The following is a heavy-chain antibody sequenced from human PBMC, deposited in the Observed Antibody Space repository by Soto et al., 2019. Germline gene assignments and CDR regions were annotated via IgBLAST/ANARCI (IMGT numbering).Heavy chain of an antibody. D-gene: IGHD4-17*01. CDR3: AREADYVNWFDP. CDR1: GFTFSSYS. V-gene: IGHV3-48*01. J-gene: IGHJ5*02. Sequence: GGSLRLSCAASGFTFSSYSMNWVRQAPGKGLEWVSYISSSSSTIYYADSVKGRFTISRDNARNSLYLQMNSLRAEDTAVYYCAREADYVNWFDPWGQGTLVTVPS. CDR2: ISSSSSTI.